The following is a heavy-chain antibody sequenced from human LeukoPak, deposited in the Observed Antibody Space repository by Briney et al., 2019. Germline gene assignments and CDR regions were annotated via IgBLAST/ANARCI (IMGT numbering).Heavy chain of an antibody. CDR1: GFTFSSYA. Sequence: PGGSLRLSCAASGFTFSSYAMHWVRQPPGKGLEWVSVISYDGGYNNYAQSVRGRFTISRDNSKNTLYLQMNSLRDEDTGVYSCARELTQTGPDRKFDYWGQGSLVTVTS. V-gene: IGHV3-30-3*01. CDR2: ISYDGGYN. D-gene: IGHD3-9*01. J-gene: IGHJ4*02. CDR3: ARELTQTGPDRKFDY.